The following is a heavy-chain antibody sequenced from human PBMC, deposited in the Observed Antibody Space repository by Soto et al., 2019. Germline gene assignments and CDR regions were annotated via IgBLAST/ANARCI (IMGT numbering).Heavy chain of an antibody. CDR1: GFTVSTYE. J-gene: IGHJ5*02. CDR3: VRGEMRSSSGHTWFDP. V-gene: IGHV3-13*01. Sequence: PGGSLRLSCAASGFTVSTYEMHWVRQGTGKGLEWVSRINVGGDTFYSGSVKGRSTVSRDYARNSAYLQMNSLRVGDTAVYYCVRGEMRSSSGHTWFDPWGQGVLVTVSS. CDR2: INVGGDT. D-gene: IGHD6-6*01.